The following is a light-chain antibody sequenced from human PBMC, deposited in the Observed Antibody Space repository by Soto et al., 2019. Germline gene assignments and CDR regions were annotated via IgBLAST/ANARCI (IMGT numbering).Light chain of an antibody. Sequence: EVVMTQSPATLSASPGERVILSCRASQSVNRNLAWYQQKPGQAPRLLIYGASTRATGIPARFSGSGSGAEFTLTISSLQSEDLAVYYCQQYDNWTPWTFGQGTKVDIK. CDR3: QQYDNWTPWT. CDR1: QSVNRN. J-gene: IGKJ1*01. V-gene: IGKV3-15*01. CDR2: GAS.